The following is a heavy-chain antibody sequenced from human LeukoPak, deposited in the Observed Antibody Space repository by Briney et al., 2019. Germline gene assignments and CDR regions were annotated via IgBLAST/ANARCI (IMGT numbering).Heavy chain of an antibody. CDR1: GASISSYY. D-gene: IGHD1-26*01. V-gene: IGHV4-4*07. CDR3: ARAAGRDTTSGLDFDY. Sequence: PSETLSLTCTVSGASISSYYWSWIRQPAGKGLEWIGRIYSSRSIYNPSLKGRVTMSVDTSKNQFSLKLSSVTAADTAVYYCARAAGRDTTSGLDFDYWGQGILVTVSS. CDR2: IYSSRS. J-gene: IGHJ4*02.